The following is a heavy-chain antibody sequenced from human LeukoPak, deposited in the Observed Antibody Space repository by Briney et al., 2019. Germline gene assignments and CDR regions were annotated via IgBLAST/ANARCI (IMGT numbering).Heavy chain of an antibody. CDR2: ISSSSSYI. CDR3: ARAGRDYGDSTFGY. V-gene: IGHV3-21*01. CDR1: GFTFSSYS. D-gene: IGHD4-17*01. J-gene: IGHJ4*02. Sequence: GGSLRLSCAASGFTFSSYSMNWVRQAPGKGLEWVSSISSSSSYIYYADSVKGRFTISRDNAKNSLYLQMNSLRAEDTAVYYCARAGRDYGDSTFGYWGQGTLVTVSS.